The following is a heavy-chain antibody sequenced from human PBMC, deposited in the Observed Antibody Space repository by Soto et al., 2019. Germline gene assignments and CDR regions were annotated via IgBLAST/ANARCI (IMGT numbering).Heavy chain of an antibody. Sequence: GGSLRLSCAASGFTFSSYAMSWVRQAPGKGLEWVSAISGSGGSTYYADSVKGRFTISRDNSKNTLYLQMNSPRAEDTAVYYCATIRFLEWLQEMGFDYRGQGTLVTVSS. CDR1: GFTFSSYA. D-gene: IGHD3-3*01. CDR2: ISGSGGST. CDR3: ATIRFLEWLQEMGFDY. V-gene: IGHV3-23*01. J-gene: IGHJ4*02.